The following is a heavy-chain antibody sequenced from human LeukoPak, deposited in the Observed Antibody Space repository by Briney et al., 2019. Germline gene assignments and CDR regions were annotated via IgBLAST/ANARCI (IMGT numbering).Heavy chain of an antibody. CDR1: GSTVSSNF. J-gene: IGHJ4*02. Sequence: GGSLRLSCAASGSTVSSNFMSWVRQAPGKGLEWVSVIYSIGTTCYADSVRGRFTISRDNSKDTLYLQMNNLRAEDTAVYYCARDRDYGGFDYWGQGTLVTVSS. D-gene: IGHD4/OR15-4a*01. CDR3: ARDRDYGGFDY. CDR2: IYSIGTT. V-gene: IGHV3-53*01.